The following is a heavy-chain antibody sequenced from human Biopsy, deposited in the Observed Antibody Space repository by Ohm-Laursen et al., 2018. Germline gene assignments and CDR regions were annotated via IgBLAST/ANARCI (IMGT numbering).Heavy chain of an antibody. CDR2: IWYDGSNK. J-gene: IGHJ3*02. Sequence: SLRLSCAVSGFTFSSYGMHWVRQAPGKGLEWVAAIWYDGSNKNYADSVKGRFTISRDNAKNSLYLQMNSLRAEDTAVYYCARDGIVGARFNAFDIWGQGTMVTVSS. V-gene: IGHV3-33*01. D-gene: IGHD1-26*01. CDR1: GFTFSSYG. CDR3: ARDGIVGARFNAFDI.